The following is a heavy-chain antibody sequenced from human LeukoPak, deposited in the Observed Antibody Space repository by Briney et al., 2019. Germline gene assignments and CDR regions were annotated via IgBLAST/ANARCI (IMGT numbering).Heavy chain of an antibody. J-gene: IGHJ4*02. Sequence: SETLSLACTVSGGSISSYYWSWIREPAGKGLEWIGRIHTSGSTNYNPYLKSRVTMSVDTSKNQFSLNLSSVTAADTAVYYCARRPTGDPKFDYWGQGTLVTVSS. V-gene: IGHV4-4*07. CDR1: GGSISSYY. D-gene: IGHD7-27*01. CDR2: IHTSGST. CDR3: ARRPTGDPKFDY.